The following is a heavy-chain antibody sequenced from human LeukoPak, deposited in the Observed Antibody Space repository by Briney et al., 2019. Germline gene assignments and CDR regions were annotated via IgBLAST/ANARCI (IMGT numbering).Heavy chain of an antibody. V-gene: IGHV3-48*04. Sequence: PGGSLRLSCAASGFTFSSYSMNWVRQAPGKGLEWVSYISSSGSTIYYADSVKGRFTISRDNAKNSLYLQMNSLRAEDTAVYYCARAAYDILTGYYYYYYMDVWGKGTTVTISS. CDR2: ISSSGSTI. J-gene: IGHJ6*03. D-gene: IGHD3-9*01. CDR1: GFTFSSYS. CDR3: ARAAYDILTGYYYYYYMDV.